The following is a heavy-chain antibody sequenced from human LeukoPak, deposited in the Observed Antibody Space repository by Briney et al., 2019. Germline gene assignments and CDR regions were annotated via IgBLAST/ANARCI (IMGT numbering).Heavy chain of an antibody. J-gene: IGHJ2*01. CDR1: GFILSGNY. CDR2: IYSGGNK. V-gene: IGHV3-53*01. D-gene: IGHD3-22*01. Sequence: PGGSLRLSRAASGFILSGNYMSWVRQAPGKGLEWVSFIYSGGNKYYADSVKGRFTISRDNFKNTLYLQMNSLRAEDTAVYYCARWDRSAYGYFDLWDRGTLVTVSS. CDR3: ARWDRSAYGYFDL.